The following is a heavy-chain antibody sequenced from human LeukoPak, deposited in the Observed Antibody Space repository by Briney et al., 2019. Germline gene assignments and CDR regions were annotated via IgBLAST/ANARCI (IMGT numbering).Heavy chain of an antibody. CDR3: ARSTSRLWFGENGDY. V-gene: IGHV1-3*01. CDR1: GYTFTSYA. Sequence: ASVKLSCKASGYTFTSYAMHWVRQAPGQRLGWMGWINAGNGNTKYSQKFQGRVTIARDTSASTAYMELSSLRSEDTAVYYCARSTSRLWFGENGDYWGQGTLVTVSS. J-gene: IGHJ4*02. D-gene: IGHD3-10*01. CDR2: INAGNGNT.